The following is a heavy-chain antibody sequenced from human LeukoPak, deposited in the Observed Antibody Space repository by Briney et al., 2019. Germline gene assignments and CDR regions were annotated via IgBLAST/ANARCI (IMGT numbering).Heavy chain of an antibody. V-gene: IGHV4-39*07. CDR3: ARRTSSLLDNWFDP. D-gene: IGHD1/OR15-1a*01. CDR2: IYYSGST. Sequence: SETLSLTCTVSGGSISSSSYYWGWIRQPPGKGLEWIGSIYYSGSTYYNPSLKSRVTISVDTSKNQFSLKLSSVTAADTAVYYCARRTSSLLDNWFDPWGQGTLVTVSS. CDR1: GGSISSSSYY. J-gene: IGHJ5*02.